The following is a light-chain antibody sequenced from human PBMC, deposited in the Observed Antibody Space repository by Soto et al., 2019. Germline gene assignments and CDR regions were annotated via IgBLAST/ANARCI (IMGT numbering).Light chain of an antibody. CDR3: QQRSNWYT. CDR2: DAS. Sequence: IVLTQSPATLSLSPGERATLSCRASQSVSSYLAWYQLTPGQAPRLLIYDASNRATGIPARFSGSGSGTNVTLTISSLEPEDFAVYYCQQRSNWYTFGQGNKLEIK. J-gene: IGKJ2*01. CDR1: QSVSSY. V-gene: IGKV3-11*01.